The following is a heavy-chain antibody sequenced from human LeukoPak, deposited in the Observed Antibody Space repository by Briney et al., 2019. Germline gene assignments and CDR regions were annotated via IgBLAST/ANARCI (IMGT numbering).Heavy chain of an antibody. J-gene: IGHJ3*02. V-gene: IGHV6-1*01. Sequence: SQTLSLTCAISGDNVSSNSATWTWIRQSPSRGLEWLGGTYFRSKWYIDYALSVKGRVTINPDTTRNQFSLQLNSVTPEDTGLYYCTTGVLAFGIWGQGTMVTDSS. CDR2: TYFRSKWYI. CDR3: TTGVLAFGI. CDR1: GDNVSSNSAT. D-gene: IGHD2-8*01.